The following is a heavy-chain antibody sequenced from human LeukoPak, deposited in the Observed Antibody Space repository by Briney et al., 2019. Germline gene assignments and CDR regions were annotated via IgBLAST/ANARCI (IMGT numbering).Heavy chain of an antibody. CDR3: ARDRGCSSTSCYSWFDP. CDR1: GGSISSGSYY. J-gene: IGHJ5*02. V-gene: IGHV4-61*02. CDR2: IYTSGST. D-gene: IGHD2-2*01. Sequence: SHTLSLTCTFSGGSISSGSYYWSWIRQPAGKGLEWIGRIYTSGSTNYNPSLKSRVTISVDTSQNQFSLNLSSVAAADTAVYYCARDRGCSSTSCYSWFDPWGQGTLVTVSS.